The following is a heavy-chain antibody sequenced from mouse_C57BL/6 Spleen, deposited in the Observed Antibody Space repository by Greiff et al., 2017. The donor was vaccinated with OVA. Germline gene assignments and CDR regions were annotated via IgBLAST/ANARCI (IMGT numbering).Heavy chain of an antibody. CDR3: ARGYSKGAWFPY. V-gene: IGHV3-6*01. J-gene: IGHJ3*01. CDR2: ISYDGSN. CDR1: GYSITSGYY. Sequence: EVKLMESGPGLVKPSQSLSLTCSVTGYSITSGYYWNWIRQFPGNKLEWMGYISYDGSNNYNPSLKNRISITRDTSKNQFFLKLNSVTTEDTATYYCARGYSKGAWFPYWGQGTLVTVSA. D-gene: IGHD2-5*01.